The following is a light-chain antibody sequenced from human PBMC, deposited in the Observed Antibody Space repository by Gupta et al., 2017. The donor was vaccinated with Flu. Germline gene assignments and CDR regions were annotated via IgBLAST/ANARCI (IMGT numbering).Light chain of an antibody. V-gene: IGLV2-11*01. J-gene: IGLJ3*02. CDR2: DVT. Sequence: QSALTQPRSVSGSPGQSVTISCTGTSSDVGGYNYVSWYQQHPGKAPKLMIYDVTKRPSGVPDRFSGSKSDNTASLTISGLQAEDEADYYCCSYAGSFWVFSGGTKLTVL. CDR1: SSDVGGYNY. CDR3: CSYAGSFWV.